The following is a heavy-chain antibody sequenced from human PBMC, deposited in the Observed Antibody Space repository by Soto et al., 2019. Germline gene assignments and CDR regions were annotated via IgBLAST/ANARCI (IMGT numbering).Heavy chain of an antibody. CDR3: ARSSGRRHVFTFDYGLDV. CDR1: GFSVGDNY. J-gene: IGHJ6*02. V-gene: IGHV3-11*06. D-gene: IGHD3-16*01. CDR2: SSSSGGYT. Sequence: QVQLVESGGGLVEPGGSLRLSCAASGFSVGDNYMTWIRQAPGKGLEWLSYSSSSGGYTNYADSVKGRFTISRDNAKNSRYLQMDSLRVEDTAVYFCARSSGRRHVFTFDYGLDVWGQGTTVTVSS.